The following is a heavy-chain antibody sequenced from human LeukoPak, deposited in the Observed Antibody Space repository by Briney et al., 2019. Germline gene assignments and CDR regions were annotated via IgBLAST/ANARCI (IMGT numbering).Heavy chain of an antibody. Sequence: SETLSLTCTVSGGSISSGGYYWRWIRQPPGKGLEWIGYIYHSGSTYYNPSLKSRVTISVDRSKNQFSLKLSSVTAADTAVYYCARDGGSSGYYYYYMDVWGKGTTVTVSS. CDR2: IYHSGST. D-gene: IGHD1-26*01. CDR3: ARDGGSSGYYYYYMDV. V-gene: IGHV4-30-2*01. CDR1: GGSISSGGYY. J-gene: IGHJ6*03.